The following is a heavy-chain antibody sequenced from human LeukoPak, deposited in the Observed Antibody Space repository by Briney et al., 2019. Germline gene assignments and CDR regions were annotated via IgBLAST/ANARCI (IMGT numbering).Heavy chain of an antibody. V-gene: IGHV4-39*01. D-gene: IGHD4-11*01. J-gene: IGHJ4*02. CDR2: IYYTGGT. CDR1: GFPITTSSYY. CDR3: ARHGGTRVTLVEVYYFDY. Sequence: AETLSLTCSVSGFPITTSSYYWGWLRQAPEKGLEWFVSIYYTGGTYYGPSLKSRVTISVDTSKNQFSLKLSSVTAADTAVYYCARHGGTRVTLVEVYYFDYWGQGTLVTVSS.